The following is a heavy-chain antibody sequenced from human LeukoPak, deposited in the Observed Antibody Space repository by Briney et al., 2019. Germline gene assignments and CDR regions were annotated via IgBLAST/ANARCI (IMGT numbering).Heavy chain of an antibody. CDR1: GFSFSDSY. D-gene: IGHD4/OR15-4a*01. CDR3: ARDPDYGDPY. V-gene: IGHV3-11*01. Sequence: PGGSLRLSCSASGFSFSDSYMSWFRLSPEKGLEWIAYITSSGTTTEYAHSVKGRFTISRVNAKNSLYLQMNSLRPEDTAVYYCARDPDYGDPYWGQGTLVTVSS. CDR2: ITSSGTTT. J-gene: IGHJ4*02.